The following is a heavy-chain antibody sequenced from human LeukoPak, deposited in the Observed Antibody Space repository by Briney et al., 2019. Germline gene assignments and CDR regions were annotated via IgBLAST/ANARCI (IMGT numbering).Heavy chain of an antibody. V-gene: IGHV4-59*01. Sequence: SETLSLTCTVSGGSISSYYWSWIRQPPGKGLEWIGYIYYSGSTNYNPSLKSRVTISVDTSKNQFSLKLSSVTAADTAVYYCARDTGRGGAAAGYNWFDPWGQGTLVTVSS. CDR1: GGSISSYY. J-gene: IGHJ5*02. CDR2: IYYSGST. CDR3: ARDTGRGGAAAGYNWFDP. D-gene: IGHD6-13*01.